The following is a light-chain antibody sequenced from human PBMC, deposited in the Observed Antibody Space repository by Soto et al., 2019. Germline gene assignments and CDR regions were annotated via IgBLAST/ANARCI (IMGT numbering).Light chain of an antibody. Sequence: QSALTQPPSASGSPGQSVTISCTGTSSDVGGYNYVSWYQQHPGKAPKLMIYEVTKRPSGVPDRFSGSKSGNTASLTVSGLQAEDEADHYCSSYTSSSTWVFGGGTKVTVL. CDR3: SSYTSSSTWV. J-gene: IGLJ3*02. CDR2: EVT. V-gene: IGLV2-8*01. CDR1: SSDVGGYNY.